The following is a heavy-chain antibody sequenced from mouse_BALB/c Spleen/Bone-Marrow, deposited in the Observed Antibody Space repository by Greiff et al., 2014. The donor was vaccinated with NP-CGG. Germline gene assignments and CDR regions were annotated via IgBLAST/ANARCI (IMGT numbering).Heavy chain of an antibody. J-gene: IGHJ2*01. CDR2: IYPGGVYS. D-gene: IGHD3-1*01. V-gene: IGHV1-63*02. CDR1: GYTFTNYW. CDR3: ATRGPYYFAY. Sequence: QVQLKQSGAELVRPGTSVKISCKASGYTFTNYWLGWLKQRPGHGLEWIGDIYPGGVYSNCNEKFKGKATLTADTSSSSAYMQLSSRTSEDSAVYFCATRGPYYFAYWGQGTTLTVSS.